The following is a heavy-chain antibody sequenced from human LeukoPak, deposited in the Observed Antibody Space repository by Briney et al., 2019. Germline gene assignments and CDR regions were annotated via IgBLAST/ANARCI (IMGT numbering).Heavy chain of an antibody. CDR2: MYSGGRT. CDR1: GFTVSSNY. Sequence: PGGSLRLSCAASGFTVSSNYMSWVRQAPGKGLERVSVMYSGGRTYYADSVEGRFTISRDNAKNSLYLQMNSLRAEDTAVYYCARGILSHYMDVWGKGTTVTVSS. V-gene: IGHV3-53*01. CDR3: ARGILSHYMDV. D-gene: IGHD5-18*01. J-gene: IGHJ6*03.